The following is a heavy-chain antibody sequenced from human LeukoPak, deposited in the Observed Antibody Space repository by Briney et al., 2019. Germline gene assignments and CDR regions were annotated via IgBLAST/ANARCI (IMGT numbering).Heavy chain of an antibody. J-gene: IGHJ4*02. CDR1: GGSISSSNW. CDR3: ARHSSGWRA. D-gene: IGHD6-19*01. V-gene: IGHV4-39*01. CDR2: IYYSGST. Sequence: KTSETLSLTCAVSGGSISSSNWWSWVRQPPGKGLEWIGSIYYSGSTYYNPSLKSRVTISVDTSKNQFSLKLSSVTAADTAVYYCARHSSGWRAWGQGTLVTVSS.